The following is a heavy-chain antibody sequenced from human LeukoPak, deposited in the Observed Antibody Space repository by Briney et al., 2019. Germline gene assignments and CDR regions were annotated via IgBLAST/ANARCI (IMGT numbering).Heavy chain of an antibody. Sequence: GGSLRLSCAASAFTFSSYAMSWVRQAPGKGLEWVSAISGSGSSTYYADSVKGRFTNSRDNSKNTLYLQMNSLRAEDTAVYYCAKGTGYAVSYFDYWGQGTLVTVSS. D-gene: IGHD2-15*01. J-gene: IGHJ4*02. CDR3: AKGTGYAVSYFDY. CDR1: AFTFSSYA. CDR2: ISGSGSST. V-gene: IGHV3-23*01.